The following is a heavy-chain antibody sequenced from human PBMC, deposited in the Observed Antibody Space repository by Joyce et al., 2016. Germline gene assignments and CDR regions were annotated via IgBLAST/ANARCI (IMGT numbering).Heavy chain of an antibody. CDR2: ISYDGSNK. CDR3: ARALGWDSNSCHDY. Sequence: QVQLVESGGGVVQPGRSLRLSCAAPGFTFSNYGMHWVLQAPGKGLEWVAVISYDGSNKYYVDSVKGRFTISRDNSKNTLYLQMNSLRPEDTAVYYCARALGWDSNSCHDYWGQGTLVTVSS. V-gene: IGHV3-30*03. D-gene: IGHD6-13*01. J-gene: IGHJ4*02. CDR1: GFTFSNYG.